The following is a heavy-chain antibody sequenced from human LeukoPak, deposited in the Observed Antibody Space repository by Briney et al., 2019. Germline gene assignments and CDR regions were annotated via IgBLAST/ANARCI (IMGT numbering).Heavy chain of an antibody. V-gene: IGHV3-74*01. CDR1: GFTFSSYA. Sequence: GGSLRLSCAASGFTFSSYAMHWVRQAPGKGLVWVSRINSDGSSTSYADSVKGRFTISRDNAKNTLYLQMNSLRAEDTAVYYCARAQTYYDFWSGYFDPWGQGTLVTVSS. CDR2: INSDGSST. J-gene: IGHJ5*02. D-gene: IGHD3-3*01. CDR3: ARAQTYYDFWSGYFDP.